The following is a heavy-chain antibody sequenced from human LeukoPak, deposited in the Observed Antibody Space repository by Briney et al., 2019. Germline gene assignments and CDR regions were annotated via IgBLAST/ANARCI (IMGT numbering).Heavy chain of an antibody. Sequence: SETLSLTCTVSGGSISSSSYYWGRIRQPPGKGLEWIGSIYYSGSTYYNPSLKSRVTISVDTSKNQFSLKLSSVTAADTAVYYCARPSRIAVAGTRSRYYFDYWGQGTLVTVSS. CDR1: GGSISSSSYY. J-gene: IGHJ4*02. CDR3: ARPSRIAVAGTRSRYYFDY. V-gene: IGHV4-39*07. CDR2: IYYSGST. D-gene: IGHD6-19*01.